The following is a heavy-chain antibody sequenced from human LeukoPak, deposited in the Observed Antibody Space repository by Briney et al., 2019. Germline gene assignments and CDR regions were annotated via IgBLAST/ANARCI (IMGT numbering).Heavy chain of an antibody. V-gene: IGHV4-59*01. D-gene: IGHD6-6*01. CDR3: ARVVRAARPYYYGMDV. CDR1: GGSISSYY. CDR2: IYYSGST. J-gene: IGHJ6*02. Sequence: SETLSLTCTVSGGSISSYYWSWIRQPPGKGLEWIGYIYYSGSTNYNPSLKSRVTISVDTSKNQFSLKLSSATAADTAVYYCARVVRAARPYYYGMDVWGQGTTVTVSS.